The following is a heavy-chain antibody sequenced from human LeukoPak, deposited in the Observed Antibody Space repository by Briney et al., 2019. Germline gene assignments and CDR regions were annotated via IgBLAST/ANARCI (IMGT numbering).Heavy chain of an antibody. CDR2: ISHDGSNK. V-gene: IGHV3-30*18. D-gene: IGHD2-2*01. J-gene: IGHJ4*02. Sequence: GGSLRLSCAASGFTFSSYAMSWVRQAPGEGLEWVAVISHDGSNKFYSDSVKGRFTISRDNSKNTLYLQMNSLRAEDTAVYYCAKRGSCTSTSCLSTAFDSWGQGTLVTVSS. CDR3: AKRGSCTSTSCLSTAFDS. CDR1: GFTFSSYA.